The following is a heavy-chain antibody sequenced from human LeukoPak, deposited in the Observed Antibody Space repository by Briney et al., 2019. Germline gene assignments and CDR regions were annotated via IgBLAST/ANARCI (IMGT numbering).Heavy chain of an antibody. CDR1: GGPFSGYY. Sequence: PSETLSLTCAVYGGPFSGYYWSWIRQPPGKGLEWIGEINHSGSTYYNPSLKSRVTISVDTSKNQFSLKLSSVTAADTAVYYCARRNDAFDIWGQGTMVTVSS. D-gene: IGHD1-14*01. J-gene: IGHJ3*02. CDR2: INHSGST. CDR3: ARRNDAFDI. V-gene: IGHV4-34*01.